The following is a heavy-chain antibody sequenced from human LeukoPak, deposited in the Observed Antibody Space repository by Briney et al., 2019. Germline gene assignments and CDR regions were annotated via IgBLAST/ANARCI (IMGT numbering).Heavy chain of an antibody. Sequence: GGSLRLSCAASGFTFSSYSMNWVRQAPGKGLEWVSYISSSSSTIYYADSVKGRFTISRDNAKNSLYLQMNSLRAEDTAVYYCARDGAHYDYVWGSYRQYYFDYWGQGTLVTVSS. CDR2: ISSSSSTI. J-gene: IGHJ4*02. D-gene: IGHD3-16*02. V-gene: IGHV3-48*01. CDR3: ARDGAHYDYVWGSYRQYYFDY. CDR1: GFTFSSYS.